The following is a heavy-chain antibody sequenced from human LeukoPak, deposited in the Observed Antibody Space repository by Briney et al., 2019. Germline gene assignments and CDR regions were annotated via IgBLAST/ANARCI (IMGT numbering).Heavy chain of an antibody. V-gene: IGHV4-34*01. Sequence: SETLSLTCAVYGGSFSGYYWSWIRQPPGKGLEWIGEINHSGSTNYNPSLKSRVTISVDTSKNQFSLKLSSVTAADTAVYYCARSAKYYYGSGSNWFDPWGQGTLVTVSS. CDR2: INHSGST. CDR1: GGSFSGYY. CDR3: ARSAKYYYGSGSNWFDP. J-gene: IGHJ5*02. D-gene: IGHD3-10*01.